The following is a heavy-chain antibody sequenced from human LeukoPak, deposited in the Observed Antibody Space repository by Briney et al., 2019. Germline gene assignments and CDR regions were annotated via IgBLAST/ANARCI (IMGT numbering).Heavy chain of an antibody. D-gene: IGHD4-11*01. Sequence: PGRSLRLSCTVSGFTFGENDMSWVRQAPGKGLEWVGIIRSKLYGETTEYAASVKGRFTISRDDDKSIAFLQLNSLKIEDIAVYYCTRAGNDYNKYQYPFWGQGTLVTVAS. V-gene: IGHV3-49*04. CDR1: GFTFGEND. CDR3: TRAGNDYNKYQYPF. J-gene: IGHJ4*02. CDR2: IRSKLYGETT.